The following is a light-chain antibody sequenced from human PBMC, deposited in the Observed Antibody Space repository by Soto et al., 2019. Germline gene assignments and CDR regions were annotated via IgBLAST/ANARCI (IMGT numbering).Light chain of an antibody. J-gene: IGKJ1*01. CDR2: GAS. V-gene: IGKV3-20*01. CDR3: HQYGGSPRT. Sequence: EIVLTQSPGTLSLPPGERATLSCRASQSVSSSYLAWYQQKPGQAPRLLIYGASSRATGIPDRFSGSGSGTDFTLTISRLEPEDFAVYYCHQYGGSPRTLDQGTKV. CDR1: QSVSSSY.